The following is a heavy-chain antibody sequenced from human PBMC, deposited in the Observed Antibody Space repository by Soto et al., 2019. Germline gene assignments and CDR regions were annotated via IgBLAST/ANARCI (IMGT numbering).Heavy chain of an antibody. D-gene: IGHD3-22*01. J-gene: IGHJ3*02. V-gene: IGHV1-69*13. CDR2: IIPIFGTA. CDR3: ASYTYYYDSSGFDAFDI. Sequence: ASVKVSCKASGGTFSSYAISWVRQAPGQGLEWMGGIIPIFGTANYAQKFQGRVTITADESTSTAYMELSSLRSEDTAVYYCASYTYYYDSSGFDAFDIWGQGTMVTVSS. CDR1: GGTFSSYA.